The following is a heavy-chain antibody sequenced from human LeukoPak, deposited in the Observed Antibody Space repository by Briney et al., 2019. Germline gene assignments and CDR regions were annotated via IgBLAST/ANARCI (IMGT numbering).Heavy chain of an antibody. J-gene: IGHJ6*02. CDR2: INSDGSST. Sequence: GGSLRLSCAASGFTFSSYWMHWVRQAPGKGLVWVSRINSDGSSTSYADSVKGRFTISRDNAKNTLYLQMNSLRAENTAVYYCARDTSPSDYDFWSGYAAYYGMDVWGQGPTVTVSS. CDR3: ARDTSPSDYDFWSGYAAYYGMDV. CDR1: GFTFSSYW. V-gene: IGHV3-74*01. D-gene: IGHD3-3*01.